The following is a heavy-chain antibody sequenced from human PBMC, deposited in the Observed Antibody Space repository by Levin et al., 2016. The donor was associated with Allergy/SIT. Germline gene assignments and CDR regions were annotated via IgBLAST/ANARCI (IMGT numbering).Heavy chain of an antibody. CDR3: ARELHGLQFDY. CDR2: INSDGSST. V-gene: IGHV3-74*01. D-gene: IGHD3/OR15-3a*01. J-gene: IGHJ4*02. Sequence: VRQAPGKGLVWVSRINSDGSSTSYADSVKGRFTISRDNAKNTLYLQMNSLRAEDTAVYYCARELHGLQFDYWGQGTLVTVSS.